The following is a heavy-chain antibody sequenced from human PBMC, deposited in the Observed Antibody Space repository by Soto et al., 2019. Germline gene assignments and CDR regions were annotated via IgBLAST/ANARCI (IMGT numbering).Heavy chain of an antibody. CDR2: IYYSGST. CDR1: GGSISSGDYY. CDR3: ASSMVRGEGY. V-gene: IGHV4-30-4*01. J-gene: IGHJ4*02. D-gene: IGHD3-10*01. Sequence: PSETLSLTCTVSGGSISSGDYYWIWIRQPPGKGLEWIGYIYYSGSTDYNPSLKSRVTISVDTSKNQFSLKLSSVTAADTAVYYCASSMVRGEGYWGQGTLVTVSS.